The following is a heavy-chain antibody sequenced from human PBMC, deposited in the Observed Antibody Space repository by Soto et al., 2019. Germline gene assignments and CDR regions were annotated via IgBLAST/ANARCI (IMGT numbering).Heavy chain of an antibody. J-gene: IGHJ4*02. CDR1: GFSLSNSGVG. D-gene: IGHD3-10*01. Sequence: ESGPTLMKPTQTLTLTCTFSGFSLSNSGVGVGWIRQPPGKALEWLALIYWNDDKRYSPSLKSRLTITKDTSKNQVVLTMTNMDPVDTATYYCAHSRGFDVPDYWGQGTLVTVSS. V-gene: IGHV2-5*01. CDR2: IYWNDDK. CDR3: AHSRGFDVPDY.